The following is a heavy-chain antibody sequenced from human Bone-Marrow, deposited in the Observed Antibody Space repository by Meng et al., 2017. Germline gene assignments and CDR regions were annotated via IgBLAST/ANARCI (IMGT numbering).Heavy chain of an antibody. V-gene: IGHV1-2*06. CDR2: IDCNNGGA. D-gene: IGHD6-13*01. J-gene: IGHJ4*02. Sequence: QMRPWPAGAEVKQPWALGWVSCKASGYTFTGYYIPWVRQAPGQGLEWLGRIDCNNGGAIYAQKFQDRVTMTRDTSITTAYMDLSRLTSDDTAVYYCARDAGRAAGPRWGQGTLVTVSS. CDR1: GYTFTGYY. CDR3: ARDAGRAAGPR.